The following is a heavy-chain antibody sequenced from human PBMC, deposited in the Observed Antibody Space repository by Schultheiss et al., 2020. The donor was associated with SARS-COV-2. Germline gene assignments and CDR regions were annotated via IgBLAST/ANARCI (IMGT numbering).Heavy chain of an antibody. CDR2: MNPNSGNT. Sequence: ASVKVSCKASGYTFTSHDINWVRQATGQGLEWMGWMNPNSGNTGYAQKFQGRVTFTRNTSISTAYMELSSLRSEDTAVYYCARIGRGDIVVVVAADAFDIWGQGTMVTVSS. V-gene: IGHV1-8*03. D-gene: IGHD2-15*01. CDR3: ARIGRGDIVVVVAADAFDI. J-gene: IGHJ3*02. CDR1: GYTFTSHD.